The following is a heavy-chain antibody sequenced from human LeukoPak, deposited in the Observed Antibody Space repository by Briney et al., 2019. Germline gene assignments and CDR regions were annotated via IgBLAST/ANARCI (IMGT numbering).Heavy chain of an antibody. CDR1: GDSISRGHW. J-gene: IGHJ4*02. CDR3: ARNHDWAFDY. D-gene: IGHD2-21*01. CDR2: IFHTGNT. V-gene: IGHV4-4*02. Sequence: SGTLSLTCAVSGDSISRGHWWNWVRQPPGKGLEWIGEIFHTGNTNYNPSLKSRVTMSVGKSKNQFSLNLTSVTATDTAVYYCARNHDWAFDYWGQGTLATVSS.